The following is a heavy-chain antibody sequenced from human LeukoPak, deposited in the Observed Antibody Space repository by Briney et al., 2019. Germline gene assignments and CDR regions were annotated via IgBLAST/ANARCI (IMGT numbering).Heavy chain of an antibody. J-gene: IGHJ5*02. V-gene: IGHV4-34*01. Sequence: SETLSLTCAVYGGSFSGYYWSWIRQPPGKGLEWIGEINHSGSTNYNPSLKSRVTISVDTSKNQFSLKLSSVTAADTAVYYCARGRGAVPFDPWGQGTLVTVSS. CDR3: ARGRGAVPFDP. D-gene: IGHD6-19*01. CDR2: INHSGST. CDR1: GGSFSGYY.